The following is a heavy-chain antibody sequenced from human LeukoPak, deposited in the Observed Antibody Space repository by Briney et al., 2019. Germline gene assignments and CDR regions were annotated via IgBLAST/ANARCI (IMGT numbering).Heavy chain of an antibody. V-gene: IGHV4-39*01. CDR3: ARLKRRIAVAANTYYYYYMDV. CDR2: IYYSGST. J-gene: IGHJ6*03. Sequence: SETLSLTCTVSGGSISSSSYYWGWIRQPPGKGLEWIGSIYYSGSTYYNPSLKSRVTISVDTSKNQFSLRLNSVTAADTAVYYCARLKRRIAVAANTYYYYYMDVWGKGTTVTVS. CDR1: GGSISSSSYY. D-gene: IGHD6-19*01.